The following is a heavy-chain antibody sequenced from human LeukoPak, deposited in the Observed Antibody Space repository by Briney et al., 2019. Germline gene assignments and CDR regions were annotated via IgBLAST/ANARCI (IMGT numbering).Heavy chain of an antibody. CDR3: ASGRTDIVVVPATLRNYFFDY. V-gene: IGHV1-18*04. CDR2: ISAYNGNT. Sequence: GASVKVSRKASGYTFTRYYMHWVRQAPGQGLEWMGWISAYNGNTNYAQKLQGRVTISADKSTSTAYMELSSLRSEDTAVYYCASGRTDIVVVPATLRNYFFDYWGQGTLVTVSS. D-gene: IGHD2-2*01. J-gene: IGHJ4*02. CDR1: GYTFTRYY.